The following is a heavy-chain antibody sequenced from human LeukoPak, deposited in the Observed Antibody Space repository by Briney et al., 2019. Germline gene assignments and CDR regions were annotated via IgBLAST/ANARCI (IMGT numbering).Heavy chain of an antibody. D-gene: IGHD3-9*01. J-gene: IGHJ3*02. Sequence: GGSLRLSCAASGFTFSSYAMSWVRQAPGKELEWGSAISGSGGSTYYADSVKGRFTISRDNSKNTLYLQMKSLRAEDTAVYYCATIRLATNDAFDIWGQGTMVTVSS. CDR3: ATIRLATNDAFDI. CDR1: GFTFSSYA. CDR2: ISGSGGST. V-gene: IGHV3-23*01.